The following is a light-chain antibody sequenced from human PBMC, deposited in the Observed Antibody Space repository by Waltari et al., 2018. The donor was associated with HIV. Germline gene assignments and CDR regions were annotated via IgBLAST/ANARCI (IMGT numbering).Light chain of an antibody. CDR2: GAS. CDR1: QSVSSRS. CDR3: QQYGTSPRT. V-gene: IGKV3-20*01. J-gene: IGKJ1*01. Sequence: EIVLTQSPGTVSFSPGERATLSCRASQSVSSRSLAWYQQRPGQAPRLLISGASSRATGIPDRFSGSGSGTDFTLTISRLEPGDFAVYYCQQYGTSPRTFGQGTKVEIK.